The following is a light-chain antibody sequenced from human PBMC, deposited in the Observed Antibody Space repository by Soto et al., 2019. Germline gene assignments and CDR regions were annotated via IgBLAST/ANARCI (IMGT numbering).Light chain of an antibody. CDR3: AAWDDSLNGWV. CDR1: NSNIGSNT. V-gene: IGLV1-44*01. Sequence: QLVLTQPPSASGTPGQRVTISCSGSNSNIGSNTVNWYQQLPGTAPQLLISSNNQRPSGVPDRFSGSKSGTSASLAISGLQSEDEADYYCAAWDDSLNGWVFGGGTKLTVL. CDR2: SNN. J-gene: IGLJ3*02.